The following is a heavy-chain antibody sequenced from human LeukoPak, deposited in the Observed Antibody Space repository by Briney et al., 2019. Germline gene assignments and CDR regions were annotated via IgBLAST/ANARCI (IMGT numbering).Heavy chain of an antibody. CDR3: AKRHDSNGPTGYFDS. CDR1: GFTFSDFA. V-gene: IGHV3-23*01. D-gene: IGHD3-22*01. J-gene: IGHJ4*02. CDR2: TIGSGATT. Sequence: GGSLRLSCAASGFTFSDFAMSWVRQAPGKGLEWVSGTIGSGATTFYADSVKGRFTISRDNSKNTLFLQMNSLRAEDTAVYYCAKRHDSNGPTGYFDSWGQGTLVTVSS.